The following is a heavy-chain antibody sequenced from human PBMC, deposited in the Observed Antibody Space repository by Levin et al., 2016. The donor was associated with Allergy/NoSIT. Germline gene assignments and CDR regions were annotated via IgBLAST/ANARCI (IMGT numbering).Heavy chain of an antibody. Sequence: VRQAPGKGLEWVSAISGSGGSTYYADSVKGRFTISRDNSKNTLYLQMNSLRAEDTAVYYCAKDISGYDPFDYWGQGTLVTVSS. D-gene: IGHD5-12*01. J-gene: IGHJ4*02. CDR3: AKDISGYDPFDY. CDR2: ISGSGGST. V-gene: IGHV3-23*01.